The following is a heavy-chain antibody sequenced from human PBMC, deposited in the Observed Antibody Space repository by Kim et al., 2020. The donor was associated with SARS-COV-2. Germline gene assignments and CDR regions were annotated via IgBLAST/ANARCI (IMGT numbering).Heavy chain of an antibody. CDR3: ARPPY. Sequence: YPGDSDTRYSPSFQGQVTIAADKSISTAYLQWSSLKASDTAMYYCARPPYWGQGTLVTVSS. V-gene: IGHV5-51*01. CDR2: YPGDSDT. J-gene: IGHJ4*02.